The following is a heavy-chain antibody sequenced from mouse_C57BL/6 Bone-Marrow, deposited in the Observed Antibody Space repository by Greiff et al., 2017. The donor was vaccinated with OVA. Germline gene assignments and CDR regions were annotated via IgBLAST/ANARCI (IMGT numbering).Heavy chain of an antibody. Sequence: EVQGVESGGDLVKPGGSLTLSCAASGFTFSSYGLSWVRQTPDKRLEWVATISSGGSYTYYPDSVKGRFTISRDNAKNPLYLQMSSLKSEDTAMYYCGGHDGSSTCAYWGRGTRVTVSA. V-gene: IGHV5-6*01. J-gene: IGHJ3*01. CDR2: ISSGGSYT. CDR1: GFTFSSYG. D-gene: IGHD1-1*01. CDR3: GGHDGSSTCAY.